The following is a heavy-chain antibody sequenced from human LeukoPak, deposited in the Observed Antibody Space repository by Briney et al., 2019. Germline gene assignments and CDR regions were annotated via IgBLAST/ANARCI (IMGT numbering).Heavy chain of an antibody. CDR3: VITPRIQLWPADYFDY. CDR2: ISSNGENT. V-gene: IGHV3-64D*06. D-gene: IGHD5-18*01. Sequence: PGGSLRLSCSVSGFTFSTFAMHWVRQAPGNGLEYVSSISSNGENTHYADSVKGRFTISRDNSRSTLYLHMSSLRAEDTAVYYCVITPRIQLWPADYFDYWGQGSLVTVSS. CDR1: GFTFSTFA. J-gene: IGHJ4*02.